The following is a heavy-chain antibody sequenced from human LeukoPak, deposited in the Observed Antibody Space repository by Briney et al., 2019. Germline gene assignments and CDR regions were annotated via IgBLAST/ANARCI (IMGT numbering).Heavy chain of an antibody. Sequence: PSETLSPTCTVSGGSISSSSYYWGWIRQPPGKGLEWIGSIYYSGSTYYNPSLKSRVTISVDTSKNQFSLKLSSVTAADTAVYYCARLITMIVVVGDYWGQGTLVTVSS. J-gene: IGHJ4*02. D-gene: IGHD3-22*01. V-gene: IGHV4-39*01. CDR1: GGSISSSSYY. CDR2: IYYSGST. CDR3: ARLITMIVVVGDY.